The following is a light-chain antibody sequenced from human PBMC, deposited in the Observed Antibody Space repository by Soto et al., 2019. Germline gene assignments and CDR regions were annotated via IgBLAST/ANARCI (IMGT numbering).Light chain of an antibody. V-gene: IGKV1-5*01. CDR3: HQYNSYTWT. CDR2: DTS. CDR1: QSVSDW. J-gene: IGKJ1*01. Sequence: IQMTQFPSTLSASVGDRGTITWRASQSVSDWLAWYQQKPGNPPKLLIYDTSRLESAVPSRFSASGSGTEFTLTISGLQPDDFATYYCHQYNSYTWTFGQGTKVDIK.